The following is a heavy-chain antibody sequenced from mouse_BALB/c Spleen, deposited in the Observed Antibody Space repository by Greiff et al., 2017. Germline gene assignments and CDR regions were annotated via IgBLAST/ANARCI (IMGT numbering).Heavy chain of an antibody. CDR1: GFTFSSYA. CDR3: ARQDGTGPYAMDY. J-gene: IGHJ4*01. D-gene: IGHD4-1*01. V-gene: IGHV5-9-3*01. CDR2: ISSGGSYT. Sequence: EVQGVESGGGLVKPGGSLKLSCAASGFTFSSYAMSWVRQTPEKRLEWVATISSGGSYTYYPDSVKGRFTISRDNAKNTLYLQMSSLRSEDTAMYYCARQDGTGPYAMDYWGQGTSVTVSS.